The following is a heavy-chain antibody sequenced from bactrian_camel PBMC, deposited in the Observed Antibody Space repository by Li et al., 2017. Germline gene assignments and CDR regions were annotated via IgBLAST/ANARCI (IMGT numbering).Heavy chain of an antibody. Sequence: GGSVQAGGSLRLSCVASGHIHSSNCMGWFRQAPGKEREGVAAIYIGGGSTYYADSVKGRFTISRDNANNTLYLQMNSLKSEDTALYYCAPVVSNFWGQGTQVTVS. CDR2: IYIGGGST. V-gene: IGHV3S54*01. CDR3: APVVSNF. CDR1: GHIHSSNC. J-gene: IGHJ4*01. D-gene: IGHD2*01.